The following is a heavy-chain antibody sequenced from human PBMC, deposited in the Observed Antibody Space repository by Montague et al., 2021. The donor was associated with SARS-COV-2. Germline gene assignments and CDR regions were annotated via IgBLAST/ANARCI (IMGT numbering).Heavy chain of an antibody. CDR2: ISISGST. Sequence: TLSLTCAVSGGSISSAGYYWSWIRQPAGKGLEWIGRISISGSTNYNPSLKSRVTISVDTSKNQFSLKLSSVTAADTAVYYCARDIAVAVLFDYWGQGTLVTVSS. CDR1: GGSISSAGYY. D-gene: IGHD6-19*01. CDR3: ARDIAVAVLFDY. V-gene: IGHV4-61*02. J-gene: IGHJ4*02.